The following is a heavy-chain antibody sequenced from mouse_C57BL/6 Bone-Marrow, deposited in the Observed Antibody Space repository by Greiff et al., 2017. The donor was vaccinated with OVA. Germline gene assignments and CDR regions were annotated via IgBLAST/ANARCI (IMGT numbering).Heavy chain of an antibody. D-gene: IGHD2-4*01. CDR2: IYPGSGST. J-gene: IGHJ3*01. CDR3: ARSKGLYEYAGFVY. V-gene: IGHV1-55*01. CDR1: GYTFTSYW. Sequence: QVQLQQPGAELVKPGASVKMSCKASGYTFTSYWITWVKQRPGQGLEWIGDIYPGSGSTNYNEKFKSKATLTVDTSSSTAYMQRSSLTSEDSAVYYCARSKGLYEYAGFVYWGQGTLVTVSA.